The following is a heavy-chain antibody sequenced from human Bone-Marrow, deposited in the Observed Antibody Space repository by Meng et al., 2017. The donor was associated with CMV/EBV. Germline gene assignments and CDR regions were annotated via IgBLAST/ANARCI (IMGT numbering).Heavy chain of an antibody. CDR3: ALRFLEWPVDY. Sequence: SVKVSCKASGGTFSSYTISWVRQAPGQGLEWMGRIIPIFGTANYAQKFQGRVTITTDESTSTAYMELSSLRSEDTAVYYCALRFLEWPVDYWGQGTLVTVYS. D-gene: IGHD3-3*01. V-gene: IGHV1-69*05. J-gene: IGHJ4*02. CDR1: GGTFSSYT. CDR2: IIPIFGTA.